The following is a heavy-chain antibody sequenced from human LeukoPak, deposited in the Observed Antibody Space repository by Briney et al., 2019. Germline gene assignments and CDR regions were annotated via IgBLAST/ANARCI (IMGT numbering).Heavy chain of an antibody. CDR1: GGSISSYY. D-gene: IGHD5-18*01. CDR2: IYYSGST. J-gene: IGHJ4*02. CDR3: AGGGGYSYGSVDY. V-gene: IGHV4-59*01. Sequence: SSETLSLTCTVSGGSISSYYWSWIRQPPGKGLEWIGYIYYSGSTNYNPSLKSRVTISVDTSKNQFSLKLSSVTAADTAVYYCAGGGGYSYGSVDYWGQGTLVTVSS.